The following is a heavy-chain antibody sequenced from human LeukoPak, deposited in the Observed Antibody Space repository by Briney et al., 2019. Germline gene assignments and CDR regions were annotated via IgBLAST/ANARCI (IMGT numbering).Heavy chain of an antibody. CDR3: ARQITYGDYGVEGPFDY. V-gene: IGHV4-39*01. J-gene: IGHJ4*02. CDR2: IYYSGST. D-gene: IGHD4-17*01. CDR1: GGSISSSSYS. Sequence: PSETLSLTCTVSGGSISSSSYSWGWIRQPPGKGLEWIGSIYYSGSTYYNPSLKSRVTISVDTSKNQFSLKLSSVTAADTAVYYCARQITYGDYGVEGPFDYWGQGTLVTVSS.